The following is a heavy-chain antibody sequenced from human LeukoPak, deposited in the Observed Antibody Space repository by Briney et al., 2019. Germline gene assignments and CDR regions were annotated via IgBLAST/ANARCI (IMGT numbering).Heavy chain of an antibody. J-gene: IGHJ4*02. V-gene: IGHV4-59*08. CDR2: IYYSGST. D-gene: IGHD6-13*01. CDR1: GDSMRNYY. CDR3: ARLIAAAGSDA. Sequence: PSETLSLTCTVSGDSMRNYYWSWIRQPPGKGLEWIGYIYYSGSTSYKPSLKSRVTISVDTSKNQFSLKLSSVTAADTAVFYCARLIAAAGSDAWGQGTLVTVSS.